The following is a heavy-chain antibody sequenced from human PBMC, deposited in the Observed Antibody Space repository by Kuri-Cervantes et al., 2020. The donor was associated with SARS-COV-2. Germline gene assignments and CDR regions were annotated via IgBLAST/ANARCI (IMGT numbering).Heavy chain of an antibody. CDR2: ISGSGGST. CDR1: GFTFSSYA. J-gene: IGHJ5*02. V-gene: IGHV3-23*01. D-gene: IGHD2-21*01. Sequence: GESLKISCAASGFTFSSYAMSWVRQAPGKGLEWVSAISGSGGSTYYADSVKGRFTISRDNSKNTLYLQMNSLRAEDTAVYYCARDRVGVHGSWGQGTLVTVSS. CDR3: ARDRVGVHGS.